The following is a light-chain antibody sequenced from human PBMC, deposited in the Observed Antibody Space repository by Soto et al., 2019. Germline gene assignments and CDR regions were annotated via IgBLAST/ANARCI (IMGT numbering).Light chain of an antibody. CDR2: GAS. Sequence: EIVLTQSPGILSLSPGERATSSCRASQSVSNDFLAWYQQKPGQAPRLLIYGASTRATDVPDRFSGSGSGADFTLTISRLEPEDFAVYYCQQYGSSPPRTFGQGTKVDI. CDR3: QQYGSSPPRT. V-gene: IGKV3-20*01. CDR1: QSVSNDF. J-gene: IGKJ1*01.